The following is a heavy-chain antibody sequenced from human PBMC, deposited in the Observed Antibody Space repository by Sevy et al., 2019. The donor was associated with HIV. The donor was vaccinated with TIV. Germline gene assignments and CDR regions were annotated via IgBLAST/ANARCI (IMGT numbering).Heavy chain of an antibody. CDR3: AKGGPHSRYDYYFDY. CDR1: GFTFSNYA. V-gene: IGHV3-33*06. Sequence: GGCLRLSCAASGFTFSNYAMHWVRQAPGKGLAWVALIWYDGSKILYADSVKGRFTISRDNSESTLYLQMNSLRAEDSALYHCAKGGPHSRYDYYFDYWGQGTLVFVSS. CDR2: IWYDGSKI. J-gene: IGHJ4*02. D-gene: IGHD5-12*01.